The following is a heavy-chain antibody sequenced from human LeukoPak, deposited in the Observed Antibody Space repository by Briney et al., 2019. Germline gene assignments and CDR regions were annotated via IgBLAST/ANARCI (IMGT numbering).Heavy chain of an antibody. CDR3: ARDYYGSGSGFAFDI. D-gene: IGHD3-10*01. J-gene: IGHJ3*02. Sequence: KSGGSLRLSCAASGFTFSSYSMNWVRQAPGKGLEWVSSISSSSSYIYYADSVKGRFTISRDNAKNSLYLQMNSLRAEDTAVYYCARDYYGSGSGFAFDIWGQGTMVTVSS. CDR1: GFTFSSYS. CDR2: ISSSSSYI. V-gene: IGHV3-21*01.